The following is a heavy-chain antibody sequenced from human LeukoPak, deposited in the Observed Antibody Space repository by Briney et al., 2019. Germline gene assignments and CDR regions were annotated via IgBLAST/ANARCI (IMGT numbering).Heavy chain of an antibody. V-gene: IGHV5-51*01. CDR3: ARSSPYCGGDCYFADPVGPSAFDI. J-gene: IGHJ3*02. CDR1: GYSFTSYW. CDR2: IYPGDSDT. Sequence: GESLKISCKGSGYSFTSYWIGWVRQMPGKGLEWMGIIYPGDSDTRYSPSFQGQVTISADKSISTAYLQWSSLRASDTAMYYCARSSPYCGGDCYFADPVGPSAFDIWGQGTMVTVSS. D-gene: IGHD2-21*02.